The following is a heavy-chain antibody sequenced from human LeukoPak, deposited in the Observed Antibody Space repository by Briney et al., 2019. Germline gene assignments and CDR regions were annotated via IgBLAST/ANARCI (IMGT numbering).Heavy chain of an antibody. V-gene: IGHV3-53*01. J-gene: IGHJ4*02. CDR2: IYSGGST. Sequence: GGSLRLSCAASGFTVSGDYMSWVRQAPGKGLEWVSVIYSGGSTYYADSVKGRFTISRDNAKNSLYLQMNSLRAEDTAVYYCARDFRFLDDYWGQGTLVTVSS. CDR3: ARDFRFLDDY. CDR1: GFTVSGDY. D-gene: IGHD3-3*01.